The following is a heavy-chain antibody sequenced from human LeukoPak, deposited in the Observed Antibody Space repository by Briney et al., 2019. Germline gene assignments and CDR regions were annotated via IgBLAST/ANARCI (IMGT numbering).Heavy chain of an antibody. CDR3: AKDGSWCYRDY. D-gene: IGHD4/OR15-4a*01. Sequence: PGGSLRLSCAASGFTFSSYGMNWVRQAPGKGLEWVAVISYDGSNKYYADSVKGRFTISRDNSKNTLDLQMDSLRAEDTAVYYCAKDGSWCYRDYWGQGTLVTVSS. J-gene: IGHJ4*02. V-gene: IGHV3-30*18. CDR1: GFTFSSYG. CDR2: ISYDGSNK.